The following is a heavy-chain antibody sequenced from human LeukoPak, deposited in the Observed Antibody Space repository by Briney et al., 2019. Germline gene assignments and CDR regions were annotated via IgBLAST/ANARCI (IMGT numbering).Heavy chain of an antibody. J-gene: IGHJ6*02. Sequence: RPSETLSLTCAVYGVSFSGYYWSWIRQPPGKGLEWIGEINHSGSTNYNPSLKSRVTISVDTSKNQFSLKLSSVTAADTAVYYCARDTIRFLEWHPLSYYGMDVWGQGTTVTVSS. CDR2: INHSGST. CDR1: GVSFSGYY. D-gene: IGHD3-3*01. CDR3: ARDTIRFLEWHPLSYYGMDV. V-gene: IGHV4-34*01.